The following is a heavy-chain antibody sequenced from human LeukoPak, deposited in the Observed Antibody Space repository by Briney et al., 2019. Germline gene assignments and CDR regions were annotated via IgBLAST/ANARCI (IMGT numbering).Heavy chain of an antibody. CDR2: ISYDGSNK. CDR3: ARDHYSSGYYLSAY. D-gene: IGHD3-22*01. CDR1: GFTFSSYA. V-gene: IGHV3-30-3*01. J-gene: IGHJ4*02. Sequence: GRSLRLSCAASGFTFSSYAMHWVRQAPGKGLEWEAVISYDGSNKYYADSVKGRFTISRDNSKNTLYLQMNSLRAEDAAAYYCARDHYSSGYYLSAYWGQGTLVTVSS.